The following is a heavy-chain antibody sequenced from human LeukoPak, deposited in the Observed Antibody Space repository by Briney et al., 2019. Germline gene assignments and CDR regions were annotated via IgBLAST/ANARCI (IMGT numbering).Heavy chain of an antibody. CDR2: MNPNSGNT. Sequence: ASVKVSCKASGYTFTSYDINWVRQATGQGLEWMGWMNPNSGNTGYAQKFQGRVTVTRNTSISTAYMELSSLRSEDTAVYYCARGSRGIAARRFDAFDIWGQGTMVTVSS. V-gene: IGHV1-8*01. J-gene: IGHJ3*02. CDR1: GYTFTSYD. D-gene: IGHD6-6*01. CDR3: ARGSRGIAARRFDAFDI.